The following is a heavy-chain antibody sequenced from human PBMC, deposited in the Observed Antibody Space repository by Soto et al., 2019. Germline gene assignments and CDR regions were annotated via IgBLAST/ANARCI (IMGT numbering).Heavy chain of an antibody. CDR1: GGSISSGVYY. CDR2: IYYSGST. CDR3: ARDLVFCFISRRSPNYYYYAMEV. V-gene: IGHV4-31*03. Sequence: TLSLTCTVSGGSISSGVYYWSWISQHPGKGQERIGYIYYSGSTYYNPSLKSRVTISVDTSKNQFSLKLSSVTAADTAVYYCARDLVFCFISRRSPNYYYYAMEVCVRG. J-gene: IGHJ6*02. D-gene: IGHD3-3*01.